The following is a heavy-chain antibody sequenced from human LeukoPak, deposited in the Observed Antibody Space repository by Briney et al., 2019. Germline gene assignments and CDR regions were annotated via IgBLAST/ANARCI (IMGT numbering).Heavy chain of an antibody. Sequence: SETLSLTCTVSGGSISSGSYYWSWIRQPAGKGLEWIGRIYTSGSTNYNPSLKSRVTISVDTSKNQFSLKLSSVTAADTAVYYCAREALADYVWGSYRHDAFDIWGQGTMVTVSS. J-gene: IGHJ3*02. D-gene: IGHD3-16*02. CDR2: IYTSGST. CDR3: AREALADYVWGSYRHDAFDI. V-gene: IGHV4-61*02. CDR1: GGSISSGSYY.